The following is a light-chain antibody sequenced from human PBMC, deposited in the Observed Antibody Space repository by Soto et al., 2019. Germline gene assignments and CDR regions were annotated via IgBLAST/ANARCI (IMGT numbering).Light chain of an antibody. V-gene: IGKV3-15*01. CDR3: QQSDDSPGT. CDR2: GAS. CDR1: QSVSSN. J-gene: IGKJ1*01. Sequence: IVMTQSPATLSVSPGERGTLSCGASQSVSSNLAWYQQKPGQAPRLLIYGASTRATGIPARFSGSRSGPEFTLTINSLQSEDFAVYYCQQSDDSPGTFGQGTKVDI.